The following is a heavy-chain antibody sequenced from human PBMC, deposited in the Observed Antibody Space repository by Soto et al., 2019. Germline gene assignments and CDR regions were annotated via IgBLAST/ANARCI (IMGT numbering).Heavy chain of an antibody. CDR2: IWYDGSTK. D-gene: IGHD4-17*01. CDR3: AKEEKCYCDWPNFCH. V-gene: IGHV3-33*06. Sequence: QVQLVESGGGVVQPGRSLRLSCAASGFTFSSYGMHWVRQAPGKGLEWVAVIWYDGSTKNYADSVKGRFTITRDNSKNSLYRQMNSQICKDMAEYDCAKEEKCYCDWPNFCHWGQGSLVIVSS. CDR1: GFTFSSYG. J-gene: IGHJ4*02.